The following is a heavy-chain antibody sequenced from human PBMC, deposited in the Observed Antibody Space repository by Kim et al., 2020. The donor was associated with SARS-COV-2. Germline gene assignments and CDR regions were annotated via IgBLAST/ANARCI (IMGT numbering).Heavy chain of an antibody. J-gene: IGHJ4*02. CDR1: GYSISSGYY. V-gene: IGHV4-38-2*02. CDR3: AAGAPVHPIDY. D-gene: IGHD1-1*01. CDR2: IYHSGST. Sequence: SETLSLTCTVSGYSISSGYYWGWIRQPPGKGLEWIGSIYHSGSTYYNPSLKSRVTISVDTSKNQFSLKLSSVTAADTAVYYCAAGAPVHPIDYWGQGTLVTVSS.